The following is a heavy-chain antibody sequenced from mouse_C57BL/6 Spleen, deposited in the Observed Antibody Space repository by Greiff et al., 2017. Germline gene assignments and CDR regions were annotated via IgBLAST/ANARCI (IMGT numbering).Heavy chain of an antibody. J-gene: IGHJ2*01. CDR2: IYPGDGDT. CDR3: ARSLYYFSSYRYFDY. D-gene: IGHD1-1*01. V-gene: IGHV1-80*01. CDR1: GYAFSSYW. Sequence: QVQLQQSGAELVKPGASVKISCKASGYAFSSYWMNWVKQRPGKGLEWIGQIYPGDGDTNYNGKFKGKATLTADKSSSTAYMQLSSLTSEDSAVYFCARSLYYFSSYRYFDYWGQGTTLTVSS.